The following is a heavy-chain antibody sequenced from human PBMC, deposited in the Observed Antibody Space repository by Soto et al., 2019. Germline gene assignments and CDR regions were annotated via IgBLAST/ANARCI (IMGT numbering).Heavy chain of an antibody. V-gene: IGHV1-46*01. CDR3: ARAIQSGYYKEGWLDP. D-gene: IGHD3-3*01. CDR2: INPSGGST. CDR1: GYTFTSYY. J-gene: IGHJ5*02. Sequence: QVQLVQSGAEVKKPGASVKVSCKASGYTFTSYYMHWVRQAPGQGLEWMGIINPSGGSTSYAQKFQGRVTMTRDTSTSTVYMELSSLRSEDTAVYYCARAIQSGYYKEGWLDPWGQGTLVTVSS.